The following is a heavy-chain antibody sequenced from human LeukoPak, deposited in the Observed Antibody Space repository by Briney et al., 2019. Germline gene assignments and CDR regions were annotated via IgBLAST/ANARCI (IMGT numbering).Heavy chain of an antibody. J-gene: IGHJ1*01. D-gene: IGHD1-14*01. V-gene: IGHV3-74*01. CDR1: GINIRSNW. CDR2: VNSEGSRT. Sequence: GGSLRLSCAAPGINIRSNWMHWVRQAPGTGLVWVARVNSEGSRTTYADSVKGRFTISRDNAKNILYLQMHGLRAEDTAVYYRARDAPTGRTKFEHWGQGTLVTVSS. CDR3: ARDAPTGRTKFEH.